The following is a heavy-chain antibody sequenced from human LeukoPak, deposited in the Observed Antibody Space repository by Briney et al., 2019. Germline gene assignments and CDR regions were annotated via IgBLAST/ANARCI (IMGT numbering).Heavy chain of an antibody. CDR2: IYYSGST. CDR1: GGSMSSYY. V-gene: IGHV4-59*08. D-gene: IGHD3-10*01. CDR3: SRQGVRGTYYYAMDV. J-gene: IGHJ6*02. Sequence: PSETLSLTCTVSGGSMSSYYWSWIRQPPGKGLEWIGYIYYSGSTNYNPSLKSRVTISVDTSKNQFSLKLSSVTAADTAVYYCSRQGVRGTYYYAMDVWGQGTTVTVSS.